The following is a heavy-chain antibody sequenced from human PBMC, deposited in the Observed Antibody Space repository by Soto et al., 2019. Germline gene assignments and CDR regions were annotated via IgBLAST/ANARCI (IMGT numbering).Heavy chain of an antibody. D-gene: IGHD2-8*01. CDR1: VGSISSGYYY. V-gene: IGHV4-30-4*01. J-gene: IGHJ5*02. CDR3: ARHHNGADREAFLPDWFDP. Sequence: SETLSLTCSVSVGSISSGYYYWCLIRQPPGQGLDWMGNIYYGANAYYNPSLKSRLIISIDTSKNQFSLKLTSGTAADTAFYYCARHHNGADREAFLPDWFDPWGQGTPVTVSA. CDR2: IYYGANA.